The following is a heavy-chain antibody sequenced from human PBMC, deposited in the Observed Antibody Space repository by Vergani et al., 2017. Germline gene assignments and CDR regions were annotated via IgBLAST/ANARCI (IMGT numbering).Heavy chain of an antibody. Sequence: QVQLVQSGAEVMKPGASVKVSCKASGYTFTGYYMHWVRQAPGKGLEWMGWINTNSGGTNYAQKFQGRVTMNRDTSISTAYRELSRLRSADTAVYYCAGPAIVGAQNGAFDIWGQGTMVTVSS. D-gene: IGHD1-26*01. V-gene: IGHV1-2*02. CDR1: GYTFTGYY. J-gene: IGHJ3*02. CDR2: INTNSGGT. CDR3: AGPAIVGAQNGAFDI.